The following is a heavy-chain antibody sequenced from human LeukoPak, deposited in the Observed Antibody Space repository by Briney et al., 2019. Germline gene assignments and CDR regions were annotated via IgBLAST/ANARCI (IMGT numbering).Heavy chain of an antibody. J-gene: IGHJ4*02. CDR2: IYHSGST. Sequence: SETLSLTCTVSGYSISSGYYWGWIRQPPGKGLEWIGSIYHSGSTYYNPSLKSRVTISVDTSKNQFSLKLSSVTAADTAVYYCARDRMRGALAQMNSFDYWGQGTLVSVSS. CDR3: ARDRMRGALAQMNSFDY. CDR1: GYSISSGYY. D-gene: IGHD3-10*01. V-gene: IGHV4-38-2*02.